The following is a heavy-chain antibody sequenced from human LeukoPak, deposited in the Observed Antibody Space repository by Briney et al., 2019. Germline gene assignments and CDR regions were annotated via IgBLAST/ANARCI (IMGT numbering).Heavy chain of an antibody. CDR2: IYYSGST. CDR3: ARQSGTLDY. Sequence: SETLSLTCTVSGGSISSSSNYWGWIRQPPGRGLEWIGSIYYSGSTYYNPSLKSRVTISVDTSKNQFSLKLSSVTAADTAVYYCARQSGTLDYWGQGTLVTVSS. D-gene: IGHD1-1*01. V-gene: IGHV4-39*01. J-gene: IGHJ4*02. CDR1: GGSISSSSNY.